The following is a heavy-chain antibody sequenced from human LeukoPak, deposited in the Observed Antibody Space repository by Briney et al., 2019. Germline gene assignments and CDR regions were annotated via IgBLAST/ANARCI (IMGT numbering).Heavy chain of an antibody. CDR2: IYYSGST. D-gene: IGHD3-3*01. Sequence: PSETLSLTCTFSGGSISSGGYYWSWIRQHPGKGLEWIGYIYYSGSTYYNPSLKSRVTISVDTSKNQFSLKLSSVTAADTAVYYCARDEAPYYDFWSGYYWDAFDIWGQGTMVTVSS. CDR3: ARDEAPYYDFWSGYYWDAFDI. J-gene: IGHJ3*02. V-gene: IGHV4-31*03. CDR1: GGSISSGGYY.